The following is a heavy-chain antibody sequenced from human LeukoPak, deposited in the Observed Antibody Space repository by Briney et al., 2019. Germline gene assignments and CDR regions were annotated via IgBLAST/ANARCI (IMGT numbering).Heavy chain of an antibody. D-gene: IGHD3/OR15-3a*01. CDR3: TSQRPLDRDY. CDR1: GFTFSNAW. V-gene: IGHV3-15*01. Sequence: GGSLRLSCVASGFTFSNAWMNWVPQAPGKGLEWVGRIKSKSDGGTTDYAAPVKGKFTISRDDSKNTLYLQMNSLKSEDTAVYYCTSQRPLDRDYWGQGTLVTVSS. J-gene: IGHJ4*02. CDR2: IKSKSDGGTT.